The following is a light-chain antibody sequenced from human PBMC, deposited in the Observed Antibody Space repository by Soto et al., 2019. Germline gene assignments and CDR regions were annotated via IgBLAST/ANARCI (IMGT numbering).Light chain of an antibody. V-gene: IGKV1-5*01. CDR1: QSISSW. CDR2: DAS. CDR3: QQYNSYRFSWT. J-gene: IGKJ1*01. Sequence: DIQMTQSPSTLSASVGDRVTITCRAIQSISSWLAWYQQKPGKAPKLLIYDASSLESGVPSRFSGSGSGTEFTLTISSLQPDDFATYYCQQYNSYRFSWTFGQGTKVDIK.